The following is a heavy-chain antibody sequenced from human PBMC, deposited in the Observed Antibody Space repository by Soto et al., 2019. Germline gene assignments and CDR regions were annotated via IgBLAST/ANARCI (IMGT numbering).Heavy chain of an antibody. V-gene: IGHV3-7*01. CDR1: GFTFSSYW. Sequence: EVQLVESGGGLVQPGGSLRLSCAASGFTFSSYWMSWVRQAPGKGLSWVANIKQDGSEKYYVDSVKGRFTISRDNAKNSLYLQMNSLRAAYTAVYYCARELGSGWYGYFEYCGQATLVTVSS. D-gene: IGHD6-19*01. CDR2: IKQDGSEK. J-gene: IGHJ4*02. CDR3: ARELGSGWYGYFEY.